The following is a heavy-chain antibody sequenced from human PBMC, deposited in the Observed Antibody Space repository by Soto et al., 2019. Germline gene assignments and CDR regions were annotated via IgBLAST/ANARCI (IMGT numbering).Heavy chain of an antibody. J-gene: IGHJ4*02. V-gene: IGHV4-4*02. CDR2: AHHSGRT. Sequence: QVQLLESSPGLLKPSGTLSLTCTVSGDSMTSSNWWNWVRQPPGKGLEWIGEAHHSGRTNYNPSLKSRVTISVDRSQSHFSLQLTSVTAADTAVYYCARSEATALDYWGQGTLVTVSS. CDR3: ARSEATALDY. CDR1: GDSMTSSNW.